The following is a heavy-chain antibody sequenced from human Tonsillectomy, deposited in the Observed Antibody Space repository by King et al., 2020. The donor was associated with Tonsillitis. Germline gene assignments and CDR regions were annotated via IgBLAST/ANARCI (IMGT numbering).Heavy chain of an antibody. Sequence: VPLVESGGGLVQPGESLRLSCAASGFTFSRYWMTWVRQTPGKGLEWVANIKQDGSEKYYVDSVKGRFTISRDNAKNSLYLQMNSLRADDTAVYYCARFNYYDTSGYYPNVFDIWGQGTMVTVSS. CDR1: GFTFSRYW. V-gene: IGHV3-7*01. J-gene: IGHJ3*02. D-gene: IGHD3-22*01. CDR2: IKQDGSEK. CDR3: ARFNYYDTSGYYPNVFDI.